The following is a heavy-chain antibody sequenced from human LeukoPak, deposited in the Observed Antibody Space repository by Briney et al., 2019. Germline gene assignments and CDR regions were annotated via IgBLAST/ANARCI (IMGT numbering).Heavy chain of an antibody. CDR2: IWYDGSNK. CDR3: ARDDYGGKLDI. Sequence: GGSLRLSCAASGFTFSNYDMHWVRQAPGKGLEWVAVIWYDGSNKYYADSVKGRFTISRDNSKNTLYLQMNSLRAEGTAVYYCARDDYGGKLDIWGQGTVVTVSS. V-gene: IGHV3-33*01. D-gene: IGHD4-23*01. J-gene: IGHJ3*02. CDR1: GFTFSNYD.